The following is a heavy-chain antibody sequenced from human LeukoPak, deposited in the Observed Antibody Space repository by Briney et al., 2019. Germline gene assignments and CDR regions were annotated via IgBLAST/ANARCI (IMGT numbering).Heavy chain of an antibody. Sequence: ASVKVSCKASGYTFTGYYMHWVRQAPGQGLEWMGWINPNSGGTNYAQKFQGWVTMTRDASISTAYMELSRLRSDDTAMYYCARDANGIAAAGPWGGMDVWGQGTTVTVSS. D-gene: IGHD6-13*01. J-gene: IGHJ6*02. V-gene: IGHV1-2*04. CDR3: ARDANGIAAAGPWGGMDV. CDR2: INPNSGGT. CDR1: GYTFTGYY.